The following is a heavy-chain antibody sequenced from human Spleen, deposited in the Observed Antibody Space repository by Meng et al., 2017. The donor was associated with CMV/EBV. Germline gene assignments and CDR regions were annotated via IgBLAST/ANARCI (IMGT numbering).Heavy chain of an antibody. CDR1: GGSISSSSYY. J-gene: IGHJ4*02. Sequence: QLQLQESGPGLVKPSETLSLTCTVSGGSISSSSYYGGWIRQPPGKGLEWIGSIYYSGSTYYNPSLKSRVTISVDTSKNQFSLKLSSVTAADTAVYYCARTRRAVAGFDYWGQGTLVTVSS. D-gene: IGHD6-19*01. CDR3: ARTRRAVAGFDY. V-gene: IGHV4-39*07. CDR2: IYYSGST.